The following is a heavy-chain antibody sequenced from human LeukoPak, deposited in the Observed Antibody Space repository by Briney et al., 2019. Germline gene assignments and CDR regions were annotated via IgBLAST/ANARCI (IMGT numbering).Heavy chain of an antibody. D-gene: IGHD2-2*01. CDR3: ATFGDCTSTSCFSFDY. CDR2: ISSSGSTI. J-gene: IGHJ4*02. Sequence: GGSLRLSCAASGFTFSDYYMSWIRQAPGKGLEWVSYISSSGSTIYYADSVKGRFTISRDNAKNSLYLQMNSLRAEDTAVYYCATFGDCTSTSCFSFDYWGQGTLVTVSS. V-gene: IGHV3-11*04. CDR1: GFTFSDYY.